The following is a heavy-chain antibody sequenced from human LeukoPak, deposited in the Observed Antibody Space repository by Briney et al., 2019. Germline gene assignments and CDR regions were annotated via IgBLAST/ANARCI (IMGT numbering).Heavy chain of an antibody. D-gene: IGHD3-22*01. CDR1: GGSISTYY. Sequence: MASETLSLTCTVSGGSISTYYWSWIRQPPAKGLEGIGYIYYSGSTHYNPSLKSRVTISVDTSKNQFSLKLSSLTAADTAVYYCARATNYYGSSGYYPRPHFDYWGRGTLVTVSS. J-gene: IGHJ4*02. V-gene: IGHV4-59*01. CDR2: IYYSGST. CDR3: ARATNYYGSSGYYPRPHFDY.